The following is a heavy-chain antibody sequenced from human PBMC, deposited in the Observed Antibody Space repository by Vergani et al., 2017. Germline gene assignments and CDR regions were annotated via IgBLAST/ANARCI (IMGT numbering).Heavy chain of an antibody. CDR3: ARQFLRNFFDY. Sequence: QLQLQESGPGLVKPSETLSLTCTVSGCSISSSSYYWGWIRQPPGKGLEWIGSIYYSGSTYYNPSLKSRVTISVDTSKNQFSLKLSSVTAADTAVYYCARQFLRNFFDYWGQGTLVTVSS. V-gene: IGHV4-39*01. J-gene: IGHJ4*02. D-gene: IGHD1-14*01. CDR1: GCSISSSSYY. CDR2: IYYSGST.